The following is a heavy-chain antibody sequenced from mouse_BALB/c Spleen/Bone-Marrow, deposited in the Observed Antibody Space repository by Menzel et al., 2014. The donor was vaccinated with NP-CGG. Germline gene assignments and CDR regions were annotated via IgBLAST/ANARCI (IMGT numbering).Heavy chain of an antibody. CDR3: ARWRDYGAYAMDY. J-gene: IGHJ4*01. V-gene: IGHV1S34*01. CDR1: GYSFTGYY. CDR2: ISCYNGAT. D-gene: IGHD2-4*01. Sequence: LVKTGASVKISCKASGYSFTGYYMHWVKQSHGKSLEWIGYISCYNGATSYNQKFKGKATFTVDTSSSTAYMQFNSLTSEDSAVYYCARWRDYGAYAMDYWGQGTSVTVSS.